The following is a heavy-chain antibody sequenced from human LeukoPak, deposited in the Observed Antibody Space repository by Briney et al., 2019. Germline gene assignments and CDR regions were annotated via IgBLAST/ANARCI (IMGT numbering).Heavy chain of an antibody. CDR3: ASLGVAAVGTSGYFAY. Sequence: PGGSLRLSCAASGFTFSNFGMNWARQAPGKGLEWVSSITSSSSYISYADSLRGRFTISRDNAKNSLYLQMNSLRAEDTAVYYCASLGVAAVGTSGYFAYWGQGTLVTVSS. CDR1: GFTFSNFG. CDR2: ITSSSSYI. D-gene: IGHD6-13*01. J-gene: IGHJ4*02. V-gene: IGHV3-21*01.